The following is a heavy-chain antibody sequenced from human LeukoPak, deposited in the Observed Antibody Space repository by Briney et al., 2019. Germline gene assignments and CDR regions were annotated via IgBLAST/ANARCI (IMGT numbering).Heavy chain of an antibody. J-gene: IGHJ4*02. V-gene: IGHV3-7*01. CDR2: IIQDGSAQ. Sequence: GGSLRLSCAASGFTFSNSWMSWVRQAPGKGLEWVANIIQDGSAQYYVDSVRGRFTISRDNAKNSLYLQMNSLKAEDTAVYYCARTYYYDSSGYQGYFDYWGQGTLVTVSS. D-gene: IGHD3-22*01. CDR3: ARTYYYDSSGYQGYFDY. CDR1: GFTFSNSW.